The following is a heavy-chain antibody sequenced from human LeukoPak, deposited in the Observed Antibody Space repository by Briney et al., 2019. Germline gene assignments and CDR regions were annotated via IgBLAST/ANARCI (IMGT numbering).Heavy chain of an antibody. J-gene: IGHJ4*02. D-gene: IGHD6-13*01. Sequence: PGGSLRLSCAASGFTFSSYAMSWVRQAPGKGLEWVSAISDRGGDTYYAYSVKGRFTISRDNSKNTLYLQVNSLRAEDTAVYYCAKGSSPLGHFDYWGQGTLVTVSS. CDR2: ISDRGGDT. V-gene: IGHV3-23*01. CDR3: AKGSSPLGHFDY. CDR1: GFTFSSYA.